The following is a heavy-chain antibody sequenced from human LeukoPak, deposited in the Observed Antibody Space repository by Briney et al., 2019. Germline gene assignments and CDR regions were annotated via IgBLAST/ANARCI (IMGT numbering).Heavy chain of an antibody. D-gene: IGHD3-22*01. CDR1: GGSVSNNY. J-gene: IGHJ4*02. Sequence: SETLSLTCTVSGGSVSNNYWSWIRQPAGKGLEWIGRIYFSGTTYYNPSLKSRVTMSVDTSRNQFSLKLSSVTAADTAVYSCAREIASSGYLFDYWGQGALVTVSS. CDR2: IYFSGTT. V-gene: IGHV4-4*07. CDR3: AREIASSGYLFDY.